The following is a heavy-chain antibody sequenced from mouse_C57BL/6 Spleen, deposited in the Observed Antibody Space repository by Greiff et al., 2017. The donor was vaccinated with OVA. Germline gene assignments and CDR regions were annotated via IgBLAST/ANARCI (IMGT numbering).Heavy chain of an antibody. V-gene: IGHV5-6*02. CDR1: GFTFSSYG. CDR3: ARGITTVVARWYFDV. D-gene: IGHD1-1*01. J-gene: IGHJ1*03. CDR2: ISSGGSYT. Sequence: EVKLQESGGDLVKPGGSLKLSCAASGFTFSSYGMSWVRQTPDKRLEWVATISSGGSYTYYPDSVKGRFTISRDNAKNTLYLQMSSLKSEDTAMYYCARGITTVVARWYFDVWGTGTTVTVSS.